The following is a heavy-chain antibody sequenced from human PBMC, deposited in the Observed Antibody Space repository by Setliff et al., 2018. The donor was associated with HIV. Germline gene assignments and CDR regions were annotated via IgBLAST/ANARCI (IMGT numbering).Heavy chain of an antibody. V-gene: IGHV4-38-2*01. D-gene: IGHD2-21*02. J-gene: IGHJ5*02. CDR3: ARHDCGGDCSINWFDP. Sequence: KTSETLSLTCAVSGYSIRDNFFWGWVRQPPGRGLEWIGSIFYTGTTYYNPSLKSRVTLSLDTSKNQFSLELTSVTAADMAVYYCARHDCGGDCSINWFDPWGQGTLVTVSS. CDR2: IFYTGTT. CDR1: GYSIRDNFF.